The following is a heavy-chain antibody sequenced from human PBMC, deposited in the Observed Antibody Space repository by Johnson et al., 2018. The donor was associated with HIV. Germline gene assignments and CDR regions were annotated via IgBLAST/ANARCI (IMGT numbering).Heavy chain of an antibody. CDR2: VSYDSSNK. CDR1: ALSFSGYA. CDR3: ARDPGNGGRPFDAFDV. Sequence: QVQLVESGGGVVQPGRSLRLSCTYALSFSGYAMHWVRQAPGKGLEWVAVVSYDSSNKYYADSVKGRFTISRDNSKNTVFLQMDSLRGEDTAVYYCARDPGNGGRPFDAFDVWGQGTMVTVSS. D-gene: IGHD4-23*01. J-gene: IGHJ3*01. V-gene: IGHV3-30*04.